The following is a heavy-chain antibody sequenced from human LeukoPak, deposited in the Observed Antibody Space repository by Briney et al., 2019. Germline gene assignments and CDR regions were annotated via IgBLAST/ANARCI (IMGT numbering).Heavy chain of an antibody. Sequence: GGSLRLSCAASGFTFSNYWMHWVRQAPGKGLVWVSHINSDGSRTNYAASVKGRFTISRDNAKNTLYLQMNSLRAEDMAVYYCARQPDYWGQGTLVTVSS. D-gene: IGHD1-14*01. J-gene: IGHJ4*02. CDR2: INSDGSRT. V-gene: IGHV3-74*01. CDR3: ARQPDY. CDR1: GFTFSNYW.